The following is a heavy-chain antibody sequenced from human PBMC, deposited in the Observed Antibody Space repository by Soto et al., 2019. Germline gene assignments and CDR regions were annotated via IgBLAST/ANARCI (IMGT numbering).Heavy chain of an antibody. Sequence: QVQLVQSGAEVKNPGASVKVSCKASGYTFTSYGISLVRQAPGQGLEWMGWISAYNGNTNNAQKLQGRVTMTTDTATRTAYMELRSLRSADRAVYYCVSEYYYGSGPTYWGQGTLGTVSS. CDR2: ISAYNGNT. V-gene: IGHV1-18*01. D-gene: IGHD3-10*01. CDR3: VSEYYYGSGPTY. J-gene: IGHJ4*02. CDR1: GYTFTSYG.